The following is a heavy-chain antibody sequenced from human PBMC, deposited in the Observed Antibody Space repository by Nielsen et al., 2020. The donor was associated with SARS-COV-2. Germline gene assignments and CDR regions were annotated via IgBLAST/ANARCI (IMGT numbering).Heavy chain of an antibody. Sequence: SETLSLTCIVSGGPISSFYWSWVRQHPGKGLEWIGYIYYSGSTYYNPSLKSRVTISVDTSKNQFSLKLSSVTAADTAVYYCARESVTRVRGVRYWFDPWGQGTLVTVSS. CDR1: GGPISSFY. CDR3: ARESVTRVRGVRYWFDP. V-gene: IGHV4-59*06. CDR2: IYYSGST. J-gene: IGHJ5*02. D-gene: IGHD3-10*01.